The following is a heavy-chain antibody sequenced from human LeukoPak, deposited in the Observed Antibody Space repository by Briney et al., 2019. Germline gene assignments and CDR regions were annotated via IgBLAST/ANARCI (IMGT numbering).Heavy chain of an antibody. CDR2: INSDGSST. D-gene: IGHD2-2*01. CDR3: ARDLKEYQLLVGIDP. J-gene: IGHJ5*02. CDR1: GFTFSSYW. V-gene: IGHV3-74*01. Sequence: GGSLRLSCAASGFTFSSYWMHWVRQAPGKGLVWVSRINSDGSSTSYADSVKGRFTISRDNAKNTLYLQMNSLSAEDTAVYYCARDLKEYQLLVGIDPWGQGTLVTVSS.